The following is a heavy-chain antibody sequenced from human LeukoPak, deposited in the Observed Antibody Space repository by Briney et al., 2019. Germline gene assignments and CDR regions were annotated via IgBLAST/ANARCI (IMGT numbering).Heavy chain of an antibody. CDR2: ITGSGRRT. J-gene: IGHJ4*02. CDR3: AKDLGDYGWFDY. V-gene: IGHV3-23*01. Sequence: GGSLRLSFAASGFALRSYAMSWVRQAPGKGLEWVSGITGSGRRTYYADSVKGRFTISRDNSKSTLYLQMNSLRAEDTAVYYCAKDLGDYGWFDYWGQGTLVTVSS. D-gene: IGHD4-17*01. CDR1: GFALRSYA.